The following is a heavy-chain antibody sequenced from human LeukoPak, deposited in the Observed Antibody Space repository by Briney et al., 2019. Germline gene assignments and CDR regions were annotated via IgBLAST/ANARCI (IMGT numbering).Heavy chain of an antibody. Sequence: GGSLRLSCAASGFTFSSYAVHWVRQAPGKGLEWVAVISYDGSNKYYADSVKGRFTISRDNSKNTLYLQMNSLRAEDTAVYYCAREATVTTYFDYWGQGTLVTVSS. CDR1: GFTFSSYA. CDR3: AREATVTTYFDY. J-gene: IGHJ4*02. V-gene: IGHV3-30*04. CDR2: ISYDGSNK. D-gene: IGHD4-17*01.